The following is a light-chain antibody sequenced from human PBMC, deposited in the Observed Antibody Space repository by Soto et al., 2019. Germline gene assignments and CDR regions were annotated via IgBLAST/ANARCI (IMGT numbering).Light chain of an antibody. CDR3: QQYYNPPYT. CDR1: RTLFYPSNNKTY. Sequence: DIVMTQSPDSLAVSLGERATINCKSNRTLFYPSNNKTYLAWYQQKAGQPPKLLIYWASMRESGVPDRFSGSGSETDFTLTISSLQAEDVAIFYCQQYYNPPYTFGQGTKLEIK. CDR2: WAS. J-gene: IGKJ2*01. V-gene: IGKV4-1*01.